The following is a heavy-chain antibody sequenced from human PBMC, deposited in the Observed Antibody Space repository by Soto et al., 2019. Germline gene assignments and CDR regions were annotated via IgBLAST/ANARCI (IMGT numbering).Heavy chain of an antibody. J-gene: IGHJ4*02. Sequence: SETLSLTCTVSGGSISSGTYYWAWMRQPPGKGLEWIGHIYYGGSTYYNPSLKSRVTISVDTSNNQFSLKLSSVAAADTTVYYCARGQKVTGGIDYWGQGTLVTVSS. D-gene: IGHD2-21*02. CDR2: IYYGGST. CDR3: ARGQKVTGGIDY. V-gene: IGHV4-39*01. CDR1: GGSISSGTYY.